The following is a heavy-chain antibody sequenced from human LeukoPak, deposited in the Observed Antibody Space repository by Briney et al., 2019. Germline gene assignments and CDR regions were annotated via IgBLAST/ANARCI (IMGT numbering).Heavy chain of an antibody. Sequence: GASVKVSCKVSGYTLTELSMHWVRQAPGKGLEWMGGFDPEDGETIYAQKFQGRVTMTEDTSTDTAYMELSSLRSEDTAVYYCATTPRITMVRGVLYYYYGMDVWGQGTTVTVSS. CDR3: ATTPRITMVRGVLYYYYGMDV. CDR2: FDPEDGET. J-gene: IGHJ6*02. D-gene: IGHD3-10*01. CDR1: GYTLTELS. V-gene: IGHV1-24*01.